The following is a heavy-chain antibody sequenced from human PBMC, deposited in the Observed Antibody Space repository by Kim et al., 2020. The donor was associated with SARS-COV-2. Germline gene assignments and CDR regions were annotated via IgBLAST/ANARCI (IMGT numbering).Heavy chain of an antibody. D-gene: IGHD2-2*03. Sequence: SETLSLICTVSGGSIFSYYWNWIRQPPGKGLEWIGHIYYSGSTNYNPSLKSRVTISVDMSKNHFSLKLSSVTAADTAVYYCAREMDNDAFDIWGQGTMVT. CDR2: IYYSGST. CDR3: AREMDNDAFDI. CDR1: GGSIFSYY. V-gene: IGHV4-59*01. J-gene: IGHJ3*02.